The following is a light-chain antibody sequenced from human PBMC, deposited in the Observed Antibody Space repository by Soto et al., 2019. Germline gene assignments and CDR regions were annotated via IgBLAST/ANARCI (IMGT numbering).Light chain of an antibody. CDR1: RSNIGRNS. Sequence: QSVLTQPPSASETPGQRVVISCSGSRSNIGRNSVNWYQQLPGTAPKLLIYMDNQRPSGVPDRFSGSKSGTSVSLAISGLQSEDEADYYCASWDDRLKGYVFGTGTKLTV. V-gene: IGLV1-44*01. CDR3: ASWDDRLKGYV. CDR2: MDN. J-gene: IGLJ1*01.